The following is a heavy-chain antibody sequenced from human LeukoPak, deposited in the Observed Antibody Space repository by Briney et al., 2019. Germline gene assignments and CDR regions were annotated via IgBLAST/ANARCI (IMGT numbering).Heavy chain of an antibody. CDR1: GFTFSSYW. CDR2: INSDGSRT. V-gene: IGHV3-74*01. J-gene: IGHJ4*02. CDR3: ARVGYCSSTSCYYHFDY. D-gene: IGHD2-2*03. Sequence: GGSLRPSCAASGFTFSSYWMHWVRQAPGRGLVWVSLINSDGSRTSYADSVEGRFTISRDNAKNTLYLQMNSLRAEDTAVYYCARVGYCSSTSCYYHFDYWGQGTLVTVSS.